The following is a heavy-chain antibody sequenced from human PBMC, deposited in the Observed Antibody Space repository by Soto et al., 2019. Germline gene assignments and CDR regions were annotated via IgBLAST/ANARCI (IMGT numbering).Heavy chain of an antibody. J-gene: IGHJ6*02. CDR1: GGTFSSYA. V-gene: IGHV1-69*12. Sequence: QFELVQSGAEVKEPGSSVKVSCQASGGTFSSYALSWVRQAPGQGLEWMGGIIPLFRTPDYAQKFQGRVTITADESTSTAYMELSSLRSEDTAIYYCARDNGRPQLGGNYYYITDVWGQGTTITVSS. CDR2: IIPLFRTP. D-gene: IGHD3-3*02. CDR3: ARDNGRPQLGGNYYYITDV.